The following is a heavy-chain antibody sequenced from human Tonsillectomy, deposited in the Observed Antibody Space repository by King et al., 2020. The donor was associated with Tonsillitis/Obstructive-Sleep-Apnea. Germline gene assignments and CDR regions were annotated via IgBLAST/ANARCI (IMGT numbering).Heavy chain of an antibody. V-gene: IGHV5-51*01. D-gene: IGHD4-11*01. J-gene: IGHJ4*02. CDR2: IFPADSET. CDR3: ARVVYSNYGIDY. Sequence: VQLVESGAEVKKPGESLKISCKGSGYNFANSWIAWVRQMPGKGLDWMGIIFPADSETRYSPSFQGQVTISAARSVTTAYLQWSSLKASDSALYYCARVVYSNYGIDYWGQGTLVTVSS. CDR1: GYNFANSW.